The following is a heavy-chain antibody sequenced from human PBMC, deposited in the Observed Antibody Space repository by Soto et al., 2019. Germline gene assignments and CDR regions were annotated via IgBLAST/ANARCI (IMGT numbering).Heavy chain of an antibody. CDR3: AKDYEQWLTPSIDH. CDR1: GFTFSSYA. J-gene: IGHJ4*02. CDR2: ISGTVGTT. Sequence: EVQLLESGGGLVQPGGSLRLSCAASGFTFSSYAMIWVRQAPGKGLEWVSSISGTVGTTSYADSVKGRFTISRDNSKNTLYLQMNSLRAEDTAIYYCAKDYEQWLTPSIDHWGQGTLVTVSA. D-gene: IGHD6-19*01. V-gene: IGHV3-23*01.